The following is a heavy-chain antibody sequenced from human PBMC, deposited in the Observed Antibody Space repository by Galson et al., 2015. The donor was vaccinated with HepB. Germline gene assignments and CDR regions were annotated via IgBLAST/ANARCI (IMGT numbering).Heavy chain of an antibody. CDR2: ISYDGSNK. D-gene: IGHD6-13*01. Sequence: SLRLSCAASGFTFSSYAMHWVRQAPGKGLEWVAVISYDGSNKYYADSVKGRFTISGDNSKNTPYLQMNSLRAEDTAVYYCARAYSSSWYYFDYWGQGTLVTVSS. CDR1: GFTFSSYA. J-gene: IGHJ4*02. CDR3: ARAYSSSWYYFDY. V-gene: IGHV3-30*14.